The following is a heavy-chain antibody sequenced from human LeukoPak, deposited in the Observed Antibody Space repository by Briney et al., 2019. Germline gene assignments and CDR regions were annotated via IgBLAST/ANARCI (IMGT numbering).Heavy chain of an antibody. CDR1: GVSFNSFY. Sequence: GGSLRLSCTVSGVSFNSFYMNWARQAPGKGLEWISYIDTQSQTVYYADSMRGRFTISRDNAKNSLYLQINSLRDEDTALYYCAGGGDSGWAIDNWGQGTLVIVSS. J-gene: IGHJ4*02. D-gene: IGHD6-19*01. CDR3: AGGGDSGWAIDN. V-gene: IGHV3-48*02. CDR2: IDTQSQTV.